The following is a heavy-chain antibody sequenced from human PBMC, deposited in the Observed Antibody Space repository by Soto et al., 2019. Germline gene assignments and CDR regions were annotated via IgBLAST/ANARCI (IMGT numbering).Heavy chain of an antibody. J-gene: IGHJ2*01. CDR3: AGGAGWYFDL. CDR1: GFAFSSYC. D-gene: IGHD6-13*01. Sequence: EVQLVESGGDLVQPGGSLRLACAASGFAFSSYCMIWVRQAPGKGLEWEAIINQDGSEKYYVDSVKGRFTISRDNAKNSLYLQMNSLRAEDTAVFYCAGGAGWYFDLWGRGTLVTVSS. V-gene: IGHV3-7*01. CDR2: INQDGSEK.